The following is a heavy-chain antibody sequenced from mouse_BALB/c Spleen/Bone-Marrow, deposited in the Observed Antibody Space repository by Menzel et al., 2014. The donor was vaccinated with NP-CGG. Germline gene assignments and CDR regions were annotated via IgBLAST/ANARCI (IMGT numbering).Heavy chain of an antibody. V-gene: IGHV5-9-2*01. CDR2: ISGGGSYI. CDR3: AREGYDYDWFAD. CDR1: GFTFSSYG. D-gene: IGHD2-4*01. Sequence: EVKLVESGGDLVKPGGSLKLPCAASGFTFSSYGMSWVRQTPEKRLEWVATISGGGSYIYYADNVKGRFIISRDNAKNNLYLQVRSLRSEDTALYYCAREGYDYDWFADWGQGTLVTVSA. J-gene: IGHJ3*01.